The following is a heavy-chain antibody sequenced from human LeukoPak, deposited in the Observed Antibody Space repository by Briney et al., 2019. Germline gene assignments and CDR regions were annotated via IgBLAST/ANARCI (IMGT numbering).Heavy chain of an antibody. CDR3: AVGLHSGQFAFDI. D-gene: IGHD5-24*01. J-gene: IGHJ3*02. CDR2: VYHSGSA. CDR1: GYSISRGSY. V-gene: IGHV4-38-2*01. Sequence: SVTLSLTCAVSGYSISRGSYWGWIRQPPGKGLEWIGSVYHSGSAYYNPSLKSRVTISVDTSKNQFSLKLTSVTAADAAVYYCAVGLHSGQFAFDIWGQGTMVTVSS.